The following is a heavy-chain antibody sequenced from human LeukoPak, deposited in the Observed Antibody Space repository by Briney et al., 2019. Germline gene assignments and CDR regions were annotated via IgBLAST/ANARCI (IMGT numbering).Heavy chain of an antibody. V-gene: IGHV3-7*01. Sequence: GGSLRLSCAASGFPFSSYWMSWVRQAPGNGLEWVANIKQDGGEKFYVDSVKGRLTISSDNAKNSLYLQTMSLRAEVTAVYYWARESHSNYNYWGQGNLVTVSS. CDR1: GFPFSSYW. D-gene: IGHD4-11*01. CDR3: ARESHSNYNY. CDR2: IKQDGGEK. J-gene: IGHJ4*02.